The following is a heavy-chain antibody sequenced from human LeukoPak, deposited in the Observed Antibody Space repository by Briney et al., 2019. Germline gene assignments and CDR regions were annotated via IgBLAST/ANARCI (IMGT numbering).Heavy chain of an antibody. CDR2: IYYSGST. Sequence: PSEPLSLTCTVSGGSISSSSYYWGWIRQPPGKGLEWIGSIYYSGSTYYNPSLKSRVTISVDTSKNQFSLKLSSVTAADTAVYYCARGGSSWYINWFDPWGQGTLVTVSS. J-gene: IGHJ5*02. V-gene: IGHV4-39*01. CDR3: ARGGSSWYINWFDP. D-gene: IGHD6-13*01. CDR1: GGSISSSSYY.